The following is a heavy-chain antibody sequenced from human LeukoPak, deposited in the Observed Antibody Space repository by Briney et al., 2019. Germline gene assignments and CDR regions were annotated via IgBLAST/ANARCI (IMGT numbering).Heavy chain of an antibody. CDR3: VRSKSGAYAWFDP. V-gene: IGHV4-59*01. CDR2: IYYTGNT. J-gene: IGHJ5*02. Sequence: PSETLSLTCTVSGGSISGYFWTWIRQPPGKGLEWVGYIYYTGNTNYNTSLKSRVTISIDTSKNQFSLNVNSVTAADTAVYYCVRSKSGAYAWFDPWGPGTLVTVSS. CDR1: GGSISGYF. D-gene: IGHD2-15*01.